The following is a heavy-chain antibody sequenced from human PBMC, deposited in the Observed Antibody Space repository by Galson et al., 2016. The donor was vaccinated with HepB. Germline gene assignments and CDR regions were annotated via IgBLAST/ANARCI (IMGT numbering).Heavy chain of an antibody. CDR2: IYGGDTT. CDR3: SREVAHHVRDY. V-gene: IGHV3-66*01. J-gene: IGHJ4*02. CDR1: GFTVRNNY. Sequence: SLRLSCAASGFTVRNNYMYWVRQAPGKGLEWVSVIYGGDTTYYEDSVKGRFTMFRDVSKNTLYLQMNSLRVDDTAVYYCSREVAHHVRDYWGQGTLVTVSS.